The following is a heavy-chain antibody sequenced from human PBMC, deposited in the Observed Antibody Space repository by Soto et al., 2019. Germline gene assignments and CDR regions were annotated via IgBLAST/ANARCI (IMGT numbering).Heavy chain of an antibody. Sequence: LRLSCAASGFIFSNYEMNWVRQAPGKGLEWLSYISGGASTIYYADSVKGRFIISRDNAKKSLYLQMNSLRADDTAVYYCARDRGGMDVWGQGTMVTVSS. CDR2: ISGGASTI. J-gene: IGHJ6*02. CDR1: GFIFSNYE. V-gene: IGHV3-48*03. CDR3: ARDRGGMDV.